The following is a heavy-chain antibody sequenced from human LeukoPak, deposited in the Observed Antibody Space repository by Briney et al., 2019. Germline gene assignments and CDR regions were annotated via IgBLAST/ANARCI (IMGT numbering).Heavy chain of an antibody. CDR3: ARGRRWLQFLARQFDY. Sequence: SETLSLTCAVYGGSFSGYYWSWIRQPPGKGLEWIGEINHSGSTNYNPSLKSRVTISVDTSKNQFSLKLSSVTAADTAVYYCARGRRWLQFLARQFDYWGQGTLVTVSS. CDR2: INHSGST. D-gene: IGHD5-24*01. CDR1: GGSFSGYY. J-gene: IGHJ4*02. V-gene: IGHV4-34*01.